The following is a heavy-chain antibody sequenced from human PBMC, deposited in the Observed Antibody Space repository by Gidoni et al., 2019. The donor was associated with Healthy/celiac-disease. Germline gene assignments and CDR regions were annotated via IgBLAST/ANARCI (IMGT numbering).Heavy chain of an antibody. D-gene: IGHD6-13*01. CDR1: GFTFSSYG. CDR3: ARGMYSSSWYPDY. J-gene: IGHJ4*02. Sequence: QVQLVESGGGVVQPGRSLRLPCAASGFTFSSYGMHWVRQAPGKGLEWVAVIWYDGSNKYYADSVKGRFTISRDNSKNTLYLQMNSLRAEDTAVYYCARGMYSSSWYPDYWGQGTLVTVSS. V-gene: IGHV3-33*01. CDR2: IWYDGSNK.